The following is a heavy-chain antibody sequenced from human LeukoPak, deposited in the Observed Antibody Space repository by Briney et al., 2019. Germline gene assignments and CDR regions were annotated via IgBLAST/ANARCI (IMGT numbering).Heavy chain of an antibody. Sequence: GGSLRLSCAASGFTFSNHAMSWVRQSQGKGLEWVSAISGSGGSTYYADSVKGRFTISRDNSKNTLYLQMNSLRAEDTAVYYCATRKPGYGDSDYWGQGTLVTVSS. CDR2: ISGSGGST. D-gene: IGHD4-17*01. J-gene: IGHJ4*02. V-gene: IGHV3-23*01. CDR3: ATRKPGYGDSDY. CDR1: GFTFSNHA.